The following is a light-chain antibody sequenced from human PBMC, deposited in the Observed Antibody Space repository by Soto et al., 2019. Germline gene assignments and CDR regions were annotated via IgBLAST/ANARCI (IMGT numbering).Light chain of an antibody. CDR1: SSNIGSNT. V-gene: IGLV1-44*01. J-gene: IGLJ3*02. Sequence: QSVLTQPPSASGTPGQRVTISCSGSSSNIGSNTVSWYQQLPGTAPKLLVYSDTQRPSGVPDRFSGSESGTSASLAISGLQSEDEADYSCAAWDDRLNGWVFGGGTKVTVL. CDR2: SDT. CDR3: AAWDDRLNGWV.